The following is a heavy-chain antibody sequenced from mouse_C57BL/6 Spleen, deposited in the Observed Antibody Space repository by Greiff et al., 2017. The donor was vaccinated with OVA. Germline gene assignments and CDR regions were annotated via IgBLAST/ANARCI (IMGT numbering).Heavy chain of an antibody. CDR3: ASYYDYDGDAMDY. Sequence: VQLKESGPGLVQPSQSLSITCTVSGFSLTSYGVHCVRQSPGKGLVWLGVLWSGGSTDYNAAFISRLSISKDNSKSQVFFKMNSLQADDTAIYDCASYYDYDGDAMDYWGQGTSVTVSS. V-gene: IGHV2-2*01. CDR2: LWSGGST. J-gene: IGHJ4*01. CDR1: GFSLTSYG. D-gene: IGHD2-4*01.